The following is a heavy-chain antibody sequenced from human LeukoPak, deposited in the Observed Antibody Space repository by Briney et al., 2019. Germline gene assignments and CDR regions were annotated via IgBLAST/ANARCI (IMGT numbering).Heavy chain of an antibody. CDR1: GGSISSGGYY. D-gene: IGHD4-11*01. J-gene: IGHJ5*02. CDR3: ARDRTSTVTTGPYNWFDP. CDR2: IYYSGST. V-gene: IGHV4-31*03. Sequence: SETLSLTRTVSGGSISSGGYYWSWIRQHPGKGLEWIGYIYYSGSTYYNPSLKSRVTISVDTSKNQFSLKLSSVTAADTAVYYCARDRTSTVTTGPYNWFDPWGQGTLVTVSS.